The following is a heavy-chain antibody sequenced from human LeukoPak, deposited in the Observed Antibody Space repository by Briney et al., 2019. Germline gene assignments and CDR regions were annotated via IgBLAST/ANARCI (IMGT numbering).Heavy chain of an antibody. CDR3: ARGRGYSGYDTSYYYYYGMDV. CDR2: INHSGST. Sequence: SETLSLTCTVSGGSISSSSYYWSWIRQPPGKGLEWIGEINHSGSTNYNPSLKSRVTISVDTSKNQFSLKLSSVTAADTAVYYCARGRGYSGYDTSYYYYYGMDVWGQGTTVTVSS. CDR1: GGSISSSSYY. J-gene: IGHJ6*02. D-gene: IGHD5-12*01. V-gene: IGHV4-39*07.